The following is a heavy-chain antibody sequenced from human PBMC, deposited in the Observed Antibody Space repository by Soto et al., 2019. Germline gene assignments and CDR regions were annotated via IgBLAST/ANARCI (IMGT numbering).Heavy chain of an antibody. CDR2: INPISGDT. D-gene: IGHD2-2*01. Sequence: SVKVSFKASGYTFTGHYIHLLLHAPGQGLEWMGWINPISGDTEYAQKFQGRVTMTRDTSISTAYMDLRSLISDDTAVYYCARVRRSPYAMDVWGQGTTVTVSS. CDR3: ARVRRSPYAMDV. J-gene: IGHJ6*02. CDR1: GYTFTGHY. V-gene: IGHV1-2*02.